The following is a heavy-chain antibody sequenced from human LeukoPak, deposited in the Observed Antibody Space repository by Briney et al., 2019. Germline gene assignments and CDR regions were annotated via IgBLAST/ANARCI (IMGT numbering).Heavy chain of an antibody. V-gene: IGHV4-61*02. D-gene: IGHD3-3*01. Sequence: PSETLSLTCTVSGGSISSGSYYWSWIRQPAGKGLEWIGRIYTSGSTNYNPSLKSRVTISVDTSKNQFSLKLSSVTAADTAVYYCAATGTQRFLEWLGILWGQGTLVTVSS. CDR1: GGSISSGSYY. CDR3: AATGTQRFLEWLGIL. CDR2: IYTSGST. J-gene: IGHJ4*02.